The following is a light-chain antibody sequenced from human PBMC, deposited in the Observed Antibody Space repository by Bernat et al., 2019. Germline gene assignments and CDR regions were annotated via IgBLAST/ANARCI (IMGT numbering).Light chain of an antibody. Sequence: DIQMTQSPSFLSVSVGDRVTITCRASQSISSYLNWYQQKPGKAPKLLIYAASSLQSGVPSRFSGSGSGTDFTLTISSLQPEDFATYYCQQSYSTHLLTFRQGTRLEIK. V-gene: IGKV1-39*01. CDR2: AAS. CDR3: QQSYSTHLLT. J-gene: IGKJ5*01. CDR1: QSISSY.